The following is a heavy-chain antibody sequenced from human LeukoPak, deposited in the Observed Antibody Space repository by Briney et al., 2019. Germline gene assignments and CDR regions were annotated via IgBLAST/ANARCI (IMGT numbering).Heavy chain of an antibody. J-gene: IGHJ4*02. Sequence: GGSLRLSCAGSGITFSSYWMHWVRQAPGKGLEWVSFISASSSTIYYADSVKGRFTVSRDNAMNSLFLQMNSLRDEDSALYYCARLLYYDSSGFYYNAIDYWGQGTLVTVAS. D-gene: IGHD3-22*01. CDR2: ISASSSTI. CDR3: ARLLYYDSSGFYYNAIDY. CDR1: GITFSSYW. V-gene: IGHV3-48*02.